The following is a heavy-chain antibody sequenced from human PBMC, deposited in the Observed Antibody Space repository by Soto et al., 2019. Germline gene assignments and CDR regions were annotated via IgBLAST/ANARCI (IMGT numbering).Heavy chain of an antibody. CDR2: IIPIFGTA. V-gene: IGHV1-69*13. D-gene: IGHD2-21*02. Sequence: SVKVSCKASGGTFSSYAISWVRQAPGQGLEWMGGIIPIFGTANYAQKFQGRVTITADESTSTAYMELSSLRSEDTAVYYCARSPGGDRTYTPYYYYYYGMDVWGQGTTVTVSS. CDR1: GGTFSSYA. CDR3: ARSPGGDRTYTPYYYYYYGMDV. J-gene: IGHJ6*02.